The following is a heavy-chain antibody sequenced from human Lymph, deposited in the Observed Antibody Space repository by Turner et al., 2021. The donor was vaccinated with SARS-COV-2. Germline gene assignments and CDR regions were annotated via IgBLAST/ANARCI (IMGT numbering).Heavy chain of an antibody. Sequence: EVQLVETGGGLIQPGGSLRLPCAASGFNVSSNYMSGVRQAPGKGLEWVSVIYSGGSKFYADSVRGRFTISRDNSKNTLYLQMNSLRAEDTAVYYCARDNPHDAFDIWGQGTMVTVSS. J-gene: IGHJ3*02. V-gene: IGHV3-53*02. CDR1: GFNVSSNY. CDR2: IYSGGSK. CDR3: ARDNPHDAFDI.